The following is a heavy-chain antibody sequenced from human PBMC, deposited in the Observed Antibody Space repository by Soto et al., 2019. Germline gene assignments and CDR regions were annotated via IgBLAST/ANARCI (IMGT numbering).Heavy chain of an antibody. D-gene: IGHD6-6*01. CDR2: NRWNGEAV. CDR3: VKDGEAASPGWFDT. J-gene: IGHJ5*02. V-gene: IGHV3-9*01. Sequence: ESGGGLVQHGRSLRLSCSASGFTFEDFAMHWVRRVPGKGLEWVAGNRWNGEAVGYAASVKGRCTSSRDNAKKLLFLQMNSLRVDDTALYYCVKDGEAASPGWFDTWGQGTQVTVSA. CDR1: GFTFEDFA.